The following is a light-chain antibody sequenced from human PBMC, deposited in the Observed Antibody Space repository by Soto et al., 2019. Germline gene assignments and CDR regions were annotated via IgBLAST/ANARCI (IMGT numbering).Light chain of an antibody. J-gene: IGLJ3*02. CDR3: QSSHSSNQGWV. CDR2: EDN. V-gene: IGLV6-57*03. Sequence: NFMLTQSHSVSESPGKTVTISCTRSSGSIASNYVQWYQQRPGSAPTTVIYEDNQRPSGVPDRFSGSIDSSSNSASLTISGLKTEDEADYYCQSSHSSNQGWVFGGGTKVTVL. CDR1: SGSIASNY.